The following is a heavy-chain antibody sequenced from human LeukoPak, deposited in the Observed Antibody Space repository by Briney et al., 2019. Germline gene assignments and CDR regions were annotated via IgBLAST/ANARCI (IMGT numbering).Heavy chain of an antibody. CDR2: ISSSRSYI. V-gene: IGHV3-21*01. D-gene: IGHD2-2*01. Sequence: GGSLRLSCAASGFTFSSYTMNWVRQAPGKGLEWVSCISSSRSYIYNADSVKGRFTTSRDNAKNSLYLQMNSLRAEDTAVYYRARDHCSSTSCFPSGTNYFDSWGQGTPVTVSS. J-gene: IGHJ4*02. CDR3: ARDHCSSTSCFPSGTNYFDS. CDR1: GFTFSSYT.